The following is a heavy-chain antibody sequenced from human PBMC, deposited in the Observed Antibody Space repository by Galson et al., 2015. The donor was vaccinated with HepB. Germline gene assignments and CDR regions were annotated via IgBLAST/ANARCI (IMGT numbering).Heavy chain of an antibody. V-gene: IGHV3-30*04. Sequence: SCKASGGTFSSYAMHWVRQAPGKGLEWVAVISYDGSNKYYADSVKGRFTISRDNSKNTLYLQMNSLRAEDTAVYYCARLKRGYGSASDYWGQGTLVTVSS. J-gene: IGHJ4*02. CDR2: ISYDGSNK. CDR3: ARLKRGYGSASDY. CDR1: GGTFSSYA. D-gene: IGHD3-10*01.